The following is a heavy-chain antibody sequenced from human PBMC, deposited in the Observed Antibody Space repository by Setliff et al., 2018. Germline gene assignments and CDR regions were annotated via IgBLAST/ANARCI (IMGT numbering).Heavy chain of an antibody. Sequence: KPSETLSLTCAVYGGSFSGYYWSWIRQPPGKGLEWIGEINHSGSTNYNPSLKSRVTISLDMSKNQFSLKLSSVTAADTAMYYCARVRSYGSGNYYYYYYDMDVWGQGTTVTVSS. CDR2: INHSGST. CDR1: GGSFSGYY. D-gene: IGHD3-10*01. V-gene: IGHV4-34*01. CDR3: ARVRSYGSGNYYYYYYDMDV. J-gene: IGHJ6*02.